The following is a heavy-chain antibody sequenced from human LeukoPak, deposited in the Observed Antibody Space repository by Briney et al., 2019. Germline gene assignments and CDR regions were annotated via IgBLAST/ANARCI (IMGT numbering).Heavy chain of an antibody. CDR1: GFTFSRYA. D-gene: IGHD3-3*01. CDR2: ISGSGDST. Sequence: GGSLRLSCAASGFTFSRYAMSWVRQAPGKGLEWVSAISGSGDSTFYADSVKGRFTISRDISKNTLYLQMNSLRAEDTAVYYCARIMNDFWSGYYPLALNYWGQGTPVTVSS. V-gene: IGHV3-23*01. CDR3: ARIMNDFWSGYYPLALNY. J-gene: IGHJ4*02.